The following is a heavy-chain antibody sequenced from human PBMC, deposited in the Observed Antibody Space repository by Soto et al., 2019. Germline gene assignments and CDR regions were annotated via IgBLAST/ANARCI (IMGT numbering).Heavy chain of an antibody. V-gene: IGHV1-18*01. D-gene: IGHD2-15*01. CDR2: ISGYNGNT. CDR1: GYYFISHG. Sequence: QVQLVQSGAEVKKPGASVKVSCKAAGYYFISHGINWVRQAPGQGLEWMGWISGYNGNTKYAQKFEGRVTMTTDTSTTTAYMELRSLRSDDTAVYYCAREVVDVTGPKWLDPWGQGTLVTVSS. CDR3: AREVVDVTGPKWLDP. J-gene: IGHJ5*02.